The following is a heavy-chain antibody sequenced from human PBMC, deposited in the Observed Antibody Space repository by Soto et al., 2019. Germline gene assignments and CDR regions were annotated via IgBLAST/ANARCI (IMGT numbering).Heavy chain of an antibody. D-gene: IGHD7-27*01. V-gene: IGHV3-7*03. CDR3: AREIWGPEY. CDR1: GFTFTNYW. J-gene: IGHJ4*02. CDR2: IKKDGSEK. Sequence: EVQLVESGGGLVQPGGSLRLSCAASGFTFTNYWMTWVRQAPGRGLEWVANIKKDGSEKHYVDSVKGRFIISRDNAKNSLYLQINSLRAEDTAVYYCAREIWGPEYWGQGTRVTVSS.